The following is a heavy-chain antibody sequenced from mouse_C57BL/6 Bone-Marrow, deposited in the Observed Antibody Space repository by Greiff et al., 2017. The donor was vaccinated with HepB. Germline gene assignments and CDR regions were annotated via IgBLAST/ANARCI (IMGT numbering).Heavy chain of an antibody. D-gene: IGHD1-1*01. J-gene: IGHJ3*01. CDR1: GFTFSTYG. CDR3: TRLAYYYDSEGFAY. V-gene: IGHV5-6*01. CDR2: VSTGGGYT. Sequence: EVNVVESGGDLVKPGGSLKLSCAASGFTFSTYGMSWVRQTPDKRLEWVATVSTGGGYTYYPDSVKGRFTISRDNAKNTLYLQMSCLKSEDTAMFYCTRLAYYYDSEGFAYWGQGTLVTVSA.